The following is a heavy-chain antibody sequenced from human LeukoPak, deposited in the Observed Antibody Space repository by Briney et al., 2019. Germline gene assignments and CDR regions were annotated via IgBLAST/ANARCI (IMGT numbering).Heavy chain of an antibody. CDR3: ARRSYSASFDP. CDR1: GDSINDDDYY. Sequence: SETLSLTCTVSGDSINDDDYYWGWIRQPPGKGLEHIGSVSYGGSTYYSPSLKSRVNIYIDISKNQFSLELRSVTAADTAVYYCARRSYSASFDPRGQGSLVTVSS. J-gene: IGHJ5*02. CDR2: VSYGGST. D-gene: IGHD2-21*01. V-gene: IGHV4-39*01.